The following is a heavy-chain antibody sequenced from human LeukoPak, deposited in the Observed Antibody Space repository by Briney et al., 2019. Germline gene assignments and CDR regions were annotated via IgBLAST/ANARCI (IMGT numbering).Heavy chain of an antibody. V-gene: IGHV4-34*01. CDR2: INHSGST. J-gene: IGHJ3*02. CDR1: GGSFSGYY. CDR3: ARGEQEDDAFDI. Sequence: SETLSLTCAVYGGSFSGYYWSWIRQPPGKGLEWIGEINHSGSTNYNPSLKSRVTISVDTSKNQFSLKLSSVTAADTAVYYCARGEQEDDAFDIWGQGTMVTVSS. D-gene: IGHD1/OR15-1a*01.